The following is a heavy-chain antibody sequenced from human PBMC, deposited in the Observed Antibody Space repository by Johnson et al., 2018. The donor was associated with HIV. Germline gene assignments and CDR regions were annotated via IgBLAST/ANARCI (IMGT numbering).Heavy chain of an antibody. J-gene: IGHJ3*02. Sequence: HVQLVESGGGVVQPGRSLRLSCAASGCTFSSYAMHWVRQAPGKGLEWVAVISYDGSNKYYADSLQGRFTISRDNSKNTLYLQMNSLRAEDTAVYYCAREGQEFNDAFDIWGQGKMVTVSS. V-gene: IGHV3-30*04. D-gene: IGHD3-10*01. CDR3: AREGQEFNDAFDI. CDR1: GCTFSSYA. CDR2: ISYDGSNK.